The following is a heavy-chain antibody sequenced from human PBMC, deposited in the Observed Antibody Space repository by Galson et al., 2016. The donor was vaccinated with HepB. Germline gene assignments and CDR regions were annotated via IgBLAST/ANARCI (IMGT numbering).Heavy chain of an antibody. V-gene: IGHV3-30*04. D-gene: IGHD2-15*01. Sequence: SLRLSCAASGLTLRHFAMHWVRQAPGKGLEWLAVISFDGEKKVYADSVKGRFTISRDNSKNTLYLQMHSLGAEDTAVYYCATILGYCRGGSCYRDYWGQGTLVTVSS. CDR2: ISFDGEKK. J-gene: IGHJ4*02. CDR1: GLTLRHFA. CDR3: ATILGYCRGGSCYRDY.